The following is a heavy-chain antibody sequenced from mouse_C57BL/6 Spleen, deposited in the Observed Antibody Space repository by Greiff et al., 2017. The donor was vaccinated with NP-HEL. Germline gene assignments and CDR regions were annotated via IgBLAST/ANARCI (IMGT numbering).Heavy chain of an antibody. CDR1: GYTFTSYW. Sequence: VQLQQPGAELVKPGASVKLSCKASGYTFTSYWMHWVKQRPGQGLEWIGMIHPNSGSTNYNEKFKSKATLTVDKSSSTAYMQLSSLTSEDSAVYYCARSSLLLSYWYFDVWGTGTTVTVSS. V-gene: IGHV1-64*01. J-gene: IGHJ1*03. CDR3: ARSSLLLSYWYFDV. D-gene: IGHD1-1*01. CDR2: IHPNSGST.